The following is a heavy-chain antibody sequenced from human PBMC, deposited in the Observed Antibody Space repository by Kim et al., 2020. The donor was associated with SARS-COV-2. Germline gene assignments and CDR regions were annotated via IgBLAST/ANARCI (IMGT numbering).Heavy chain of an antibody. CDR2: INPNSGGT. J-gene: IGHJ6*02. CDR1: GYTFTGYY. D-gene: IGHD2-15*01. CDR3: ARGVVVAATTQNYGMDV. Sequence: ASVTVSCKASGYTFTGYYMHWVRQAPGQGLEWMGRINPNSGGTNYAQKFQGRVTMTRDTSISTAYMELSRLRSDDTAVYYCARGVVVAATTQNYGMDVWGQGTTVTVSS. V-gene: IGHV1-2*06.